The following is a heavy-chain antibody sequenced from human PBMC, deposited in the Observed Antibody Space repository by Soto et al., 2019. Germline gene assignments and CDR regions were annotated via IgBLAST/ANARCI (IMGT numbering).Heavy chain of an antibody. CDR3: ARGAGFLPTLDYKDV. CDR2: MNPNSGNT. V-gene: IGHV1-8*01. D-gene: IGHD3-9*01. J-gene: IGHJ6*03. Sequence: ASVKVSCKASGYTFTSYDINWVRQATGQGLEWMGWMNPNSGNTGYAQKFQGRVTMTRNTSISTAYMELSSLRSEDTAVYYCARGAGFLPTLDYKDVWGKGTTVTVSS. CDR1: GYTFTSYD.